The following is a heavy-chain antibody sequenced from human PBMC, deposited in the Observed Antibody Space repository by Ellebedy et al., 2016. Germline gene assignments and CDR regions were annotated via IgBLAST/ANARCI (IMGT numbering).Heavy chain of an antibody. CDR3: ARNPRGSDLFDI. CDR2: IYWNDNQ. V-gene: IGHV2-5*01. J-gene: IGHJ5*02. CDR1: GFSLATSGLG. D-gene: IGHD6-25*01. Sequence: SGPTLVKPTETLTLTCSFSGFSLATSGLGVGWIRQPPGKALEWHALIYWNDNQRYSPSLKNRLTVTKGTSNNQVVFTLTNVDPTDTATYYCARNPRGSDLFDIWGQGALVTISS.